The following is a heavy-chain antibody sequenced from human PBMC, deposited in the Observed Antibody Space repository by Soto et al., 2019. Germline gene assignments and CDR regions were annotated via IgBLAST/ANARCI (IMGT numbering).Heavy chain of an antibody. V-gene: IGHV1-69*02. CDR3: ANIGLAVAASAYDI. D-gene: IGHD6-19*01. CDR1: GGTLSSYT. CDR2: IIPILGIA. Sequence: SVKVSCKASGGTLSSYTISWVRQAPGQGLEWMGRIIPILGIANYAQKFQGRVTITADKSTSTAYMELSSLRSEDTAVYYCANIGLAVAASAYDIWGQGTMVTVSS. J-gene: IGHJ3*02.